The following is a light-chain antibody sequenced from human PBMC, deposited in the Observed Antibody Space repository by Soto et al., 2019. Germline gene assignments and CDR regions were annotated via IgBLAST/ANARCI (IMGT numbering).Light chain of an antibody. CDR3: QQRSNWPPIT. J-gene: IGKJ5*01. CDR2: DAS. CDR1: QRVGSN. Sequence: EIVLTQSPGTLSLSPGEGATLSCRASQRVGSNYLAWYQQKPGQAPRLLIYDASNRATGIPARFSGSGSGTDFTLTISSLEPEDFAVYYCQQRSNWPPITFGQGTRLEN. V-gene: IGKV3-11*01.